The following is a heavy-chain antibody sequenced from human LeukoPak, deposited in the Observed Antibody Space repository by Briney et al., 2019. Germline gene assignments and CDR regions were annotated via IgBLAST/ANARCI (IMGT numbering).Heavy chain of an antibody. Sequence: GGSLRLSCAASGFTFSNAWMSWVRQAPGKGLEWVGRIRSKTDGGTTDYAAPVKGRFTISRDDSKNTLYLQMNSLKTEDTAVYYCTTDLIGYHDSSGYYAFDPWGQGTLVTVSS. D-gene: IGHD3-22*01. V-gene: IGHV3-15*01. J-gene: IGHJ5*02. CDR3: TTDLIGYHDSSGYYAFDP. CDR1: GFTFSNAW. CDR2: IRSKTDGGTT.